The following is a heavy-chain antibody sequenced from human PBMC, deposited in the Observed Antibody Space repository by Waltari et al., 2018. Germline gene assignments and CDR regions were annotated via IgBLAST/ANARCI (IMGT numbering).Heavy chain of an antibody. CDR2: INHSGST. J-gene: IGHJ4*02. D-gene: IGHD5-12*01. CDR3: ARARDGYNFDY. V-gene: IGHV4-34*01. CDR1: GGSFSGYY. Sequence: QVQLQQWGAGLLTPSETLSLTCAVYGGSFSGYYWSWIRQPPGKGLEWIGEINHSGSTNYNPSLKSRVTISVDTSKNQFSLKLSSVTAADTAVYYCARARDGYNFDYWGQGTLVTVSS.